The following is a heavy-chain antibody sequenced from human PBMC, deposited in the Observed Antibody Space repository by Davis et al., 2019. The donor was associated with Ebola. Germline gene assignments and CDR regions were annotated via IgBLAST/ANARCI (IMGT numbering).Heavy chain of an antibody. J-gene: IGHJ5*02. CDR2: ISVRSIT. V-gene: IGHV3-23*01. Sequence: GESLKISCAASGFIFSIYAMSWVRQAPGKGLEWVSSISVRSITYHADSVKGRFTISRDNSKNTLYLQMNSLRAEDTAVYYCAKVHPPTTVTTGWFDPWGQGTLATVSS. D-gene: IGHD4-17*01. CDR3: AKVHPPTTVTTGWFDP. CDR1: GFIFSIYA.